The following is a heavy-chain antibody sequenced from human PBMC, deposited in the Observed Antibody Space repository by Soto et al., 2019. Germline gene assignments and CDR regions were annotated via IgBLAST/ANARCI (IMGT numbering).Heavy chain of an antibody. V-gene: IGHV3-7*01. CDR2: IKQDGSEK. J-gene: IGHJ3*02. Sequence: GGSLRLSCAASGFTFSSYWMSWVRQAPGKGLEWVANIKQDGSEKYYVDSVKGRFTISRDNAKNSLYLQMNSLRAEDTAVYYCARDRDDYGDYDDAFDIWGQGTMVTVSS. CDR1: GFTFSSYW. CDR3: ARDRDDYGDYDDAFDI. D-gene: IGHD4-17*01.